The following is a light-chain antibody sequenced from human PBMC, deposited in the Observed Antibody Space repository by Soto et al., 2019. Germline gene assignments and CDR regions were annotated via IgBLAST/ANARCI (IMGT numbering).Light chain of an antibody. CDR1: QSVSNY. J-gene: IGKJ1*01. V-gene: IGKV3-15*01. CDR3: QQYNNLTWT. CDR2: GAS. Sequence: EIFVTQSPATLSVYQGERATLSCRASQSVSNYLAWYQQIPGQPPRLLIYGASTRATGIPARFSGSGSGTEFTLTISSLQSEDFAVYYCQQYNNLTWTFGQGTKVDIK.